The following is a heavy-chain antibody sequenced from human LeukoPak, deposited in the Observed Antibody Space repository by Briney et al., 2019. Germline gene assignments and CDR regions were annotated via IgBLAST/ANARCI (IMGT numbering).Heavy chain of an antibody. J-gene: IGHJ4*02. V-gene: IGHV3-23*01. D-gene: IGHD3-22*01. CDR1: GFTFSSYG. Sequence: GGSLRLSCAASGFTFSSYGMSWVRQAPGKGLEWVSAISGSGGSTYYADSVKGRFTISRDNSKNTLYLQMNSLRAEDTAVYYCARGYYYDSSGYYQPLDYWGQGTLVTVSS. CDR2: ISGSGGST. CDR3: ARGYYYDSSGYYQPLDY.